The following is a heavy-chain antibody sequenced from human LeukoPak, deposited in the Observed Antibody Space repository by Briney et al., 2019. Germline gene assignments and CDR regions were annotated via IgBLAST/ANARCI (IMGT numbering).Heavy chain of an antibody. CDR1: GYTFTGYY. CDR2: INPNSGGT. J-gene: IGHJ6*02. CDR3: ARSRSKPQLNYYGMDV. D-gene: IGHD1-1*01. Sequence: VASEKVSCKASGYTFTGYYMHWVRQAPGQGLEWMGWINPNSGGTNYAQKFQGRVTMTRDTSISTAYMELSRLRSDDTAVYYCARSRSKPQLNYYGMDVWGQGTTVTVSS. V-gene: IGHV1-2*02.